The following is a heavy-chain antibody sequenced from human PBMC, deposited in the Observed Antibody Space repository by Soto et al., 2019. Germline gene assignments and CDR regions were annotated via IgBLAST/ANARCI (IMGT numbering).Heavy chain of an antibody. J-gene: IGHJ4*02. D-gene: IGHD5-12*01. V-gene: IGHV3-74*01. CDR3: LRGNTGYGNFDS. CDR2: IYRGET. CDR1: GFTFSSYA. Sequence: PGGSLRLSCAASGFTFSSYAMHWVRQAPGKGLVWASRIYRGETYYADSVKGRFTVSRDNAKNTLYLQMNSLGAEDTAIYYCLRGNTGYGNFDSWGQGTLVTVSS.